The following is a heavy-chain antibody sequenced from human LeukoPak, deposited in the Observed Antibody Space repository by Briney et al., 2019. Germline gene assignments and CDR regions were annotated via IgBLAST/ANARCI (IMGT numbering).Heavy chain of an antibody. CDR2: ISSSRSYI. D-gene: IGHD3-3*01. CDR3: AKVKRFLEWLADY. Sequence: PGGPLRLSCAASGFTFSNYIMNWVRQAPGKGLEWVSSISSSRSYIYYADSVKGRFTISRDNAKNSLYLQMNSLRAEDTAVYYCAKVKRFLEWLADYWGQGTLVTVSS. V-gene: IGHV3-21*01. CDR1: GFTFSNYI. J-gene: IGHJ4*02.